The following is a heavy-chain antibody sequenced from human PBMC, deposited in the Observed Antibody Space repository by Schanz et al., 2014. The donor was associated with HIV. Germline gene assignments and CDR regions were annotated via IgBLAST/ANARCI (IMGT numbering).Heavy chain of an antibody. J-gene: IGHJ4*02. CDR2: ISESGGRT. Sequence: VQLVESGGGLVKPGGSLRLSCAASGFTFSNYAMSWVRQAPGKGLEWVSSISESGGRTYYADSVNGRFTISRDNSKNTLYLQMTTLRTEDTAVYYCAKPEYDSSGNSQSHFDYWGQGTLVTVSS. V-gene: IGHV3-23*04. D-gene: IGHD3-22*01. CDR1: GFTFSNYA. CDR3: AKPEYDSSGNSQSHFDY.